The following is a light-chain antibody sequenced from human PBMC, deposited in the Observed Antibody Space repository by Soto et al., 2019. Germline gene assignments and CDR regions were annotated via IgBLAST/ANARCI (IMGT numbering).Light chain of an antibody. Sequence: EIVFTQSPGTLSLSPGERATLSCRASQSVTSSYLAWYQQKPGQAPRRLIYGASIRATGIPDRSSGSGSGTDFTLTISRLEPEDFALYFCQQYHSSPLTFGQGTKVDIK. CDR2: GAS. V-gene: IGKV3-20*01. J-gene: IGKJ1*01. CDR1: QSVTSSY. CDR3: QQYHSSPLT.